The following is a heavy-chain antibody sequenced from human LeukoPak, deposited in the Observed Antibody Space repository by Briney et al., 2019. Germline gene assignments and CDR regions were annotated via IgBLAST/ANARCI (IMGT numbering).Heavy chain of an antibody. V-gene: IGHV4-38-2*01. J-gene: IGHJ4*02. CDR2: IYHSGRT. CDR1: GYSTSSGYY. Sequence: SETLSLTCVVSGYSTSSGYYWGWIRQPPGKGLEWIGSIYHSGRTYYNPSLMGRVTLSVDTSKNQFSLRLSSVTAADTAVYYCARSQANEGMGYWGQGALVTVSS. CDR3: ARSQANEGMGY. D-gene: IGHD1-1*01.